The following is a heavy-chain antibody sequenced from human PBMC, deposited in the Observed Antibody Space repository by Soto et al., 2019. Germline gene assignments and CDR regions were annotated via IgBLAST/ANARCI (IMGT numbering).Heavy chain of an antibody. D-gene: IGHD2-15*01. CDR2: INAGTGNT. CDR1: GYTFTSYA. Sequence: QVQLVQSGAEVKKPGASVKVSCKASGYTFTSYAMHWVRQAPGQRLEWMGWINAGTGNTKYSHKFQGRVTITTDTSASTAYMELSSLRSEDTAVYYCARGPGGPDGPGDYWGQGTLVTVSS. J-gene: IGHJ4*02. V-gene: IGHV1-3*01. CDR3: ARGPGGPDGPGDY.